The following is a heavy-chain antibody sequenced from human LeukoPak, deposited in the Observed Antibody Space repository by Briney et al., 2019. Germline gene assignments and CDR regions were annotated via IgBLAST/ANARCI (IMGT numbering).Heavy chain of an antibody. V-gene: IGHV1-69*06. CDR3: ARDGTTDAYSSSWYNWFDP. CDR2: IIPSFGTA. CDR1: GGTFSSYG. D-gene: IGHD6-13*01. Sequence: SVKVSCKASGGTFSSYGISWVRQAPGQGLEWMGGIIPSFGTANYSQKVQGRVTITADKATSTAYMELSSLRSEDTAVYYCARDGTTDAYSSSWYNWFDPWGQGTLVTVSS. J-gene: IGHJ5*02.